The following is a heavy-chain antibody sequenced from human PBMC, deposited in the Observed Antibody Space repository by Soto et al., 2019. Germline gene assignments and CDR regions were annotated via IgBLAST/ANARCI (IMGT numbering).Heavy chain of an antibody. CDR1: GGSISSYY. D-gene: IGHD6-6*01. CDR2: IYYSGT. CDR3: VRSSIGPRVFMYPFDY. Sequence: PSETLSLTCSVSGGSISSYYWSWIRQPPGKGLEWIAYIYYSGTSYNPSLKSRVSISLDTSKNQFSLKLNSVTAADTAVYYCVRSSIGPRVFMYPFDYWGQGTLVT. V-gene: IGHV4-59*08. J-gene: IGHJ4*02.